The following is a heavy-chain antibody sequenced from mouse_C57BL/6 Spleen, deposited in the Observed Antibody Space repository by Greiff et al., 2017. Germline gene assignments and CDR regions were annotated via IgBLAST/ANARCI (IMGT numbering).Heavy chain of an antibody. J-gene: IGHJ4*01. CDR2: IYPGDGDT. CDR1: GYAFSSYW. Sequence: QVQLQQSGAELVKPGASVKISCKASGYAFSSYWMTWVKQRPGKGLEWIGQIYPGDGDTNYNGKFKGKATLTADKSSSTAYMQLSSLTSEDSTVYFYARRYDYAMDYWGQGTSVTVSS. D-gene: IGHD2-3*01. V-gene: IGHV1-80*01. CDR3: ARRYDYAMDY.